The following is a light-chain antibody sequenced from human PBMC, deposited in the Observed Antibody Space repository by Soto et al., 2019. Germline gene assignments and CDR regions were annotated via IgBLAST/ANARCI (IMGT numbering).Light chain of an antibody. Sequence: DIQMTQSPSSVSASVGDRVTITCRASQGIGSWLAWYQQKPGKAPKVMIFAASNLQSGVPSRFSGSGSGTDFTLTISSLQPEDFGIYYCQQTDSFPLPFGQGTRLEIK. CDR1: QGIGSW. J-gene: IGKJ5*01. V-gene: IGKV1-12*01. CDR3: QQTDSFPLP. CDR2: AAS.